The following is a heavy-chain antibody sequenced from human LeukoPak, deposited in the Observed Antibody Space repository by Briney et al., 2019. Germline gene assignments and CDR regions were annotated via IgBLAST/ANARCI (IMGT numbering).Heavy chain of an antibody. V-gene: IGHV4-39*01. J-gene: IGHJ4*02. Sequence: PSETLSLTCTVSGGSISGSSYYWGWIRQPPGKGLEWIGSMYYSGNTYYNPSLKSRVTISVDTSKNQFSLKMSSVTAADTAVYYCARQEYISPMDIIRDWGQGTPVTVSS. D-gene: IGHD3-9*01. CDR1: GGSISGSSYY. CDR3: ARQEYISPMDIIRD. CDR2: MYYSGNT.